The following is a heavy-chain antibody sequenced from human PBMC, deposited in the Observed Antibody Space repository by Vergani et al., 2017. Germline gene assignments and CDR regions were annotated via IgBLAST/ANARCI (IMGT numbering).Heavy chain of an antibody. Sequence: QVQLHESCPGLVKPSQTLSLTCTVSGGSISSGSYYWSWIRQPAGKGLEWIGRIYTSGSTNYNPSLKSRVTISVDTSKNQFSLQLSSVTAADPAVYYCARSKETTYGSGSYYFDYFDYWGQGTLVTVS. D-gene: IGHD3-10*01. J-gene: IGHJ4*02. CDR3: ARSKETTYGSGSYYFDYFDY. CDR2: IYTSGST. CDR1: GGSISSGSYY. V-gene: IGHV4-61*02.